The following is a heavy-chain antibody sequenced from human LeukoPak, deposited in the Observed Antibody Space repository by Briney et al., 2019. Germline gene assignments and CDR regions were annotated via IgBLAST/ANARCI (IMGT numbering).Heavy chain of an antibody. CDR1: GFTFSSYG. CDR3: AREGGSSSWYVIGF. J-gene: IGHJ4*02. Sequence: GGSLRLSCAASGFTFSSYGTHWVRQAPGKGLEWVAVIWYDGSNKYYADSVKGRFTISRDNSKNTLYLQMNSLRAEDTAVYYCAREGGSSSWYVIGFWGQGTLVTVSS. D-gene: IGHD6-13*01. V-gene: IGHV3-33*01. CDR2: IWYDGSNK.